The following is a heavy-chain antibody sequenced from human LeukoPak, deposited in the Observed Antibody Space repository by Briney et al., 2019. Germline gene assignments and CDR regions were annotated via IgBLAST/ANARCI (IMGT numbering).Heavy chain of an antibody. CDR3: ARGRTVLRFLEWSDYYGMDV. D-gene: IGHD3-3*01. Sequence: ASVKLSCKASGYTFTSYDINWVRQATEQGLEWMGWMNPNSGNTGYAQKFQGRVTMTRNTAISTAYMELSSLRSEDTAVYYCARGRTVLRFLEWSDYYGMDVWGQGTTVTVSS. V-gene: IGHV1-8*01. J-gene: IGHJ6*02. CDR2: MNPNSGNT. CDR1: GYTFTSYD.